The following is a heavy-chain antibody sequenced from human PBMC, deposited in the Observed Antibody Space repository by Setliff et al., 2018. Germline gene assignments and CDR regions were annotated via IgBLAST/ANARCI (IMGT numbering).Heavy chain of an antibody. Sequence: SETLSLTCAVYGGSFSGYYWSWIRQPPGKGLEWIGEINHSGSTNYNPSLKSRVTISVDTSKNQFSLKLSSVTAADTAVYYCARVRKGHSGYDFGDYWGQGTLVTVSS. J-gene: IGHJ4*02. CDR3: ARVRKGHSGYDFGDY. CDR1: GGSFSGYY. D-gene: IGHD5-12*01. V-gene: IGHV4-34*01. CDR2: INHSGST.